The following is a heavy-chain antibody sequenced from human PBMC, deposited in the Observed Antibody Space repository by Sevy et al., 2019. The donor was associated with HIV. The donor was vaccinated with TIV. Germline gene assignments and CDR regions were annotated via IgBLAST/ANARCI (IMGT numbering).Heavy chain of an antibody. V-gene: IGHV4-4*02. CDR3: AAAAGTDILGYYFGS. CDR1: GESIISSHW. Sequence: SETLSLTCTVSGESIISSHWWSWFRQTPGKGLEWIGDMYHRGTTNYNPSLKTRVIISVDKSKNQFFLKLTSVTAADTAVYYCAAAAGTDILGYYFGSWGQGSSVTVSS. J-gene: IGHJ4*02. D-gene: IGHD6-25*01. CDR2: MYHRGTT.